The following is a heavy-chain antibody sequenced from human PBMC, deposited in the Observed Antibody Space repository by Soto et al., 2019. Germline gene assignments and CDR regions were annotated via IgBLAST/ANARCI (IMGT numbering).Heavy chain of an antibody. CDR2: IYSGGST. Sequence: GGSLRLSCAASGFTVSSNYMSWVRQAPGKGLEWVSVIYSGGSTYYADSVKGRFTISRHNSNNTLYLQMNSLRAEDTAVYYCARVNDYSNYARWFDPWGQGTLVTVSS. CDR1: GFTVSSNY. CDR3: ARVNDYSNYARWFDP. V-gene: IGHV3-53*04. J-gene: IGHJ5*02. D-gene: IGHD4-4*01.